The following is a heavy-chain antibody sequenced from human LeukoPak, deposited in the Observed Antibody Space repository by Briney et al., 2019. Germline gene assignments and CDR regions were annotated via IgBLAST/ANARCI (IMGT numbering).Heavy chain of an antibody. CDR1: GDSISRGTYY. D-gene: IGHD3-22*01. Sequence: PSQTLSLTCNVSGDSISRGTYYWTWIRQPAGKGLEWIGRIYTSGSTNYNPSLKSRVTISVDTSKNQFSLKLRSVTAADTAVYYCASGTRGINYYDTSGLAYFFEYWGQGTQVTVSS. CDR2: IYTSGST. CDR3: ASGTRGINYYDTSGLAYFFEY. J-gene: IGHJ4*02. V-gene: IGHV4-61*02.